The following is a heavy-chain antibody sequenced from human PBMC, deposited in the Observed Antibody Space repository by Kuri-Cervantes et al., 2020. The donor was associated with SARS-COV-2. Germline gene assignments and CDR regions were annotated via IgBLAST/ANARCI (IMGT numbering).Heavy chain of an antibody. CDR1: GYSISSGYY. J-gene: IGHJ6*02. CDR2: IYHSGST. Sequence: SETLSLTCAVSGYSISSGYYWGWIRQPPGKGLEWIGSIYHSGSTYYNQSHKSRFTISLDRSKNQFFLKLSSVTAADTAVYYCARDSRIQRWLLGRLDYYYYGMDVWGQGTTVTVSS. V-gene: IGHV4-38-2*02. D-gene: IGHD5-18*01. CDR3: ARDSRIQRWLLGRLDYYYYGMDV.